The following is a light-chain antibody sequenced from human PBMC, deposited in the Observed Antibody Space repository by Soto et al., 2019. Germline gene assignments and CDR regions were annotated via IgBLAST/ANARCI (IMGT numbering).Light chain of an antibody. V-gene: IGLV2-23*02. CDR2: EVN. J-gene: IGLJ2*01. Sequence: QSALTQPASVSGSPGQSITISCTGTSSDFGNYNLVSWYQQHPGKVPKLILFEVNKRPSGVSGRFSGSKSGNTASLTISGLQTGDEADYYCATWDGSLPGEVFGGGTKVTVL. CDR3: ATWDGSLPGEV. CDR1: SSDFGNYNL.